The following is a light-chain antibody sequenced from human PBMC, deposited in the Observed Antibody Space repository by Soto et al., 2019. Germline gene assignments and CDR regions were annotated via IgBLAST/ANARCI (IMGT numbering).Light chain of an antibody. CDR2: GAS. V-gene: IGKV3-20*01. CDR1: QRVSSSY. J-gene: IGKJ1*01. Sequence: EVVLTQYPGTLSLSPGERATLSCRASQRVSSSYLAWYQQTPGQAPRLLIYGASSRATGIPDRFSGSGSGTDFTLTISRLEPEDFAVYYCQQYGSSPWTFGQGTKVDIK. CDR3: QQYGSSPWT.